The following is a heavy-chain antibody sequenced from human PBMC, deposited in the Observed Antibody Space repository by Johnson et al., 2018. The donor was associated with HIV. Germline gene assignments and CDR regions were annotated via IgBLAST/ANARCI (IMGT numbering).Heavy chain of an antibody. CDR3: AKGSPYTSSWLDALDI. J-gene: IGHJ3*02. V-gene: IGHV3-43D*03. Sequence: VHLVESGGGLVQPGGSLRLSCAASAFTFDDYVMHWVRPGPGKGLEWVSFISWDGCTTYYAVSVRGGFTISRYNRKNSLYLPLNSLRAEDTALYYCAKGSPYTSSWLDALDIWGQGTMVTVSS. D-gene: IGHD6-13*01. CDR1: AFTFDDYV. CDR2: ISWDGCTT.